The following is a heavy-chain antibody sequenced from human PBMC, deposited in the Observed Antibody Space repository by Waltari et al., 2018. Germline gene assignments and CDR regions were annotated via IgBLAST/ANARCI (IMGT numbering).Heavy chain of an antibody. CDR2: LEPEEGET. J-gene: IGHJ3*02. D-gene: IGHD6-19*01. Sequence: QVQLVQSGAEVKKPGASVKVSCKVSGYTLTELSMHWVRQAPGKGLEWRGGLEPEEGETIYARKFQGRGTMTEDTSTDTAYIELSSLISEYTAVYYCATVFRALAVDAFDIWGQGTMVTVSS. CDR3: ATVFRALAVDAFDI. CDR1: GYTLTELS. V-gene: IGHV1-24*01.